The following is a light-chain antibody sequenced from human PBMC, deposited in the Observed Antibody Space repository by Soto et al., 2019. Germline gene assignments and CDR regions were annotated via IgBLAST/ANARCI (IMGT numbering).Light chain of an antibody. CDR2: VGTGGIVG. CDR1: SGYSNYK. J-gene: IGLJ2*01. Sequence: QPVLTQPPSASASLGASVTLTCTLSSGYSNYKVDWYQQRPGKGPRFVMRVGTGGIVGSKGDGIPDRFSVLGSGLNRYLTIKNIQEEDESDYHCGADHGSGSNFVFFVVFGGGTKLTVL. CDR3: GADHGSGSNFVFFVV. V-gene: IGLV9-49*01.